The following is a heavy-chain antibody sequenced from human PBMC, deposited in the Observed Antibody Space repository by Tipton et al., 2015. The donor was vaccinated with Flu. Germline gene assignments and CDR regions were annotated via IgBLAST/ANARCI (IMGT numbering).Heavy chain of an antibody. V-gene: IGHV4-61*02. CDR1: GGSISSGSYY. CDR2: IYTSGST. CDR3: ARDRITMVRGVAHDSVDF. D-gene: IGHD3-10*01. Sequence: TLSLTCTVSGGSISSGSYYWSWIRQPAGKGLEWIGRIYTSGSTNYNPSLKSRVPISVDTSKNQFSLKLSSVTAADTAVYYCARDRITMVRGVAHDSVDFCVHRRMVTFSS. J-gene: IGHJ3*01.